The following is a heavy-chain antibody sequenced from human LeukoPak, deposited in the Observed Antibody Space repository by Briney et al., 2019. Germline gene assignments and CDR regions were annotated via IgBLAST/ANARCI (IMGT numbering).Heavy chain of an antibody. CDR2: ISSSSSSI. Sequence: GGSLRLSCAASGFTFRTYSMNWVRQAPGKGLEWVSYISSSSSSIFYTDSVKGRFTISRDNAKNSLYLQMNSLRDEDTAVYYCARVPRESCAAFDIWGQGTMVTVSS. V-gene: IGHV3-48*02. CDR1: GFTFRTYS. CDR3: ARVPRESCAAFDI. J-gene: IGHJ3*02.